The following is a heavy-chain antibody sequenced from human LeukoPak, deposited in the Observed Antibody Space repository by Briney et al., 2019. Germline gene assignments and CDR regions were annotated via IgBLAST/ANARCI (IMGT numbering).Heavy chain of an antibody. Sequence: SVKVSCKASGGTFSSYAISWVRQAPGQGLEWMGGIIPIFGTANYAQKFQGRVTITADESTSTAYMELSSLRSEDTAVYYCAREGPRDDYSYDAFDIWGQGTMVTVSS. CDR2: IIPIFGTA. CDR1: GGTFSSYA. J-gene: IGHJ3*02. D-gene: IGHD5-24*01. V-gene: IGHV1-69*13. CDR3: AREGPRDDYSYDAFDI.